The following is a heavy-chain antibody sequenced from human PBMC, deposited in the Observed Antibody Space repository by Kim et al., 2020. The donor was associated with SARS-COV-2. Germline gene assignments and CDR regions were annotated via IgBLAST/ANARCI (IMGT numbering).Heavy chain of an antibody. CDR3: ARPQHSYGDYYMDV. V-gene: IGHV4-39*01. J-gene: IGHJ6*03. D-gene: IGHD5-18*01. Sequence: NPSLKRRVTISVDTSKNQFSLKLSSVTAADTAVYYCARPQHSYGDYYMDVWGKGTTVTVSS.